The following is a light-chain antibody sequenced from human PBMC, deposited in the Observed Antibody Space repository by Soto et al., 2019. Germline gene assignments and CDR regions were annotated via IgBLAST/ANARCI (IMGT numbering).Light chain of an antibody. CDR3: QSYDSSLRVSV. CDR1: SSNIGAGYD. Sequence: QSVLTQPPSVSGSPGQRVTISCTGSSSNIGAGYDVHWYQQLPGTAPKLLIYGNSNRPSGVPDRFAGSKSGASASLAITGIRAEDEADYYCQSYDSSLRVSVFGGGTQLTVL. V-gene: IGLV1-40*01. J-gene: IGLJ2*01. CDR2: GNS.